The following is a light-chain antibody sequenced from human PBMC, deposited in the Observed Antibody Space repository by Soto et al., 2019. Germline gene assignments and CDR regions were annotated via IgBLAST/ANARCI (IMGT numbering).Light chain of an antibody. CDR1: QSVSSN. CDR3: QQYNNWPRT. V-gene: IGKV3-15*01. Sequence: ETMMTQSPATLSVSPGERATLSCWASQSVSSNLAWYQQKPGQALRLLIFGASTRATGIQVRFSGSGSGTEFTLTISSLQSEDFAVYYCQQYNNWPRTFGQGTKVDI. CDR2: GAS. J-gene: IGKJ1*01.